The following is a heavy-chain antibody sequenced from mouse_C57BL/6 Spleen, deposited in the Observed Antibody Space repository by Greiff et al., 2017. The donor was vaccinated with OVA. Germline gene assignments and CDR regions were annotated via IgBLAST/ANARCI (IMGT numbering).Heavy chain of an antibody. CDR3: AIGYYGSSFYWYFDV. D-gene: IGHD1-1*01. J-gene: IGHJ1*03. V-gene: IGHV1-69*01. CDR2: IDPSDSYT. Sequence: VQLQQPGAELVMPGASVKLSCKASGYTFTSYWMHWVKQRPGQGLQWIGEIDPSDSYTNYNQKFKGKSTLTVDKSSSTAYMQLSSLTSEDSAVYYCAIGYYGSSFYWYFDVWGTGTTVTVSS. CDR1: GYTFTSYW.